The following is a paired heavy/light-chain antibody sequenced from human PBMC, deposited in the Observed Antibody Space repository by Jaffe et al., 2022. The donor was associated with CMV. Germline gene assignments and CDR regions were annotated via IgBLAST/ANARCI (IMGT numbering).Light chain of an antibody. V-gene: IGLV2-11*01. J-gene: IGLJ1*01. CDR1: SSDVGGYNY. Sequence: QSALTQPRSVSGSPGQSVTISCTGTSSDVGGYNYVSWYQQHPGKAPKLMIYDVSKRPSGVPDRFSGSKSGNTASLTISGLQAEDEADYYCCSYAGSRYVFGTGTKVTVL. CDR2: DVS. CDR3: CSYAGSRYV.
Heavy chain of an antibody. CDR3: ARGGTYYDFWSGYYGPYNWFDP. J-gene: IGHJ5*02. CDR1: GGSISSGGYY. V-gene: IGHV4-31*03. D-gene: IGHD3-3*01. CDR2: IYYSGST. Sequence: QVQLQESGPGLVKPSQTLSLTCTVSGGSISSGGYYWSWIRQHPGKGLEWIGYIYYSGSTYYNPSLKSRVTISVDTSKNQFSLKLSSVTAADTAVYYCARGGTYYDFWSGYYGPYNWFDPWGQGTLVTVSS.